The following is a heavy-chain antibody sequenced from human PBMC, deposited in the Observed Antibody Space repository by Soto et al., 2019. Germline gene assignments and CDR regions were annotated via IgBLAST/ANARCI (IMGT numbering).Heavy chain of an antibody. V-gene: IGHV3-23*01. CDR2: ISTSGDRS. D-gene: IGHD3-10*01. J-gene: IGHJ4*02. Sequence: GGSLRLSCAASGFTVCSYAMSWVRQAPGKGLEWVSSISTSGDRSFYADSVQGRFTISRDNSKNTLYLQMNSLRADDTAVYHCARDMDDALAYYIFDYWGQGTLVTVSS. CDR1: GFTVCSYA. CDR3: ARDMDDALAYYIFDY.